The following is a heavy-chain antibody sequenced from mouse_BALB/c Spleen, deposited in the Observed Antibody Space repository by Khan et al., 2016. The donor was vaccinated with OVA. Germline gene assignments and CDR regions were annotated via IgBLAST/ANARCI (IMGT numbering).Heavy chain of an antibody. CDR3: ALIYYYGTGFDF. Sequence: QLQESGPELVKPGTSVKVSCKASDYSFTDYNMFWVKQSLGKSLEWIGYIDPYNGGTNYNQKFEGQATLTVDKSSSTAFMHLNSLTSEDSAVYYCALIYYYGTGFDFWGQGTTLTVSS. J-gene: IGHJ2*01. V-gene: IGHV1S135*01. CDR2: IDPYNGGT. D-gene: IGHD1-1*01. CDR1: DYSFTDYN.